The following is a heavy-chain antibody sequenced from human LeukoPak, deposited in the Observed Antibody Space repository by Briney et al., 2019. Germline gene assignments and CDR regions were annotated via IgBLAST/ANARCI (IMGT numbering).Heavy chain of an antibody. J-gene: IGHJ4*02. Sequence: ASVKVSCKASGYTFTSYDINWVRQATGQGLEWMGWMNPNSGNTGYAQKFQGRVTMTRNTSISTAYMELSSLRSEDTAVYYCARVDCGGTSCKVLPEYWGQGTLVTVSS. CDR3: ARVDCGGTSCKVLPEY. V-gene: IGHV1-8*01. D-gene: IGHD2-2*01. CDR1: GYTFTSYD. CDR2: MNPNSGNT.